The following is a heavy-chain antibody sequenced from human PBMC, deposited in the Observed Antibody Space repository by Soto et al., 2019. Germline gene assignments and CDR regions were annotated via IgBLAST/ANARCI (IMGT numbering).Heavy chain of an antibody. D-gene: IGHD3-22*01. V-gene: IGHV1-2*02. CDR1: GYTFTGYY. CDR3: ARGDYYDGIGYTLDY. CDR2: INPNSGGT. J-gene: IGHJ4*02. Sequence: AAVKVYCKASGYTFTGYYMHWVRQAPGQGLEWMGWINPNSGGTNYAQKFQGRVTMTRDTSISTSYMELSRLRSDDTAVYYCARGDYYDGIGYTLDYWGQRTLVTVSS.